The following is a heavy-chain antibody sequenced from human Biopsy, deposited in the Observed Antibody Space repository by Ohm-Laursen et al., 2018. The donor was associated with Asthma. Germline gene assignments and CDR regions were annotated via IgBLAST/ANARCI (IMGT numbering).Heavy chain of an antibody. Sequence: ASVKVSCKASGYAFIGSHIHWMRQAPGQGLEWMGRINPNGGGTNYAQKFQGRVTMTRDTSISTAYMEVSRLRSDDTAVYYCARGQKSAGDRWFDPWCQGTLVTVSS. CDR2: INPNGGGT. CDR3: ARGQKSAGDRWFDP. CDR1: GYAFIGSH. D-gene: IGHD6-13*01. J-gene: IGHJ5*02. V-gene: IGHV1-2*06.